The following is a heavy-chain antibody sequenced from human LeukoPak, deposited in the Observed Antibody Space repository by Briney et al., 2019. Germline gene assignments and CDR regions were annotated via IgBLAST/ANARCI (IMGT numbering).Heavy chain of an antibody. V-gene: IGHV4-59*01. D-gene: IGHD6-6*01. CDR3: ARTSSSSGPADY. CDR1: GGSISSYY. CDR2: IYYSGST. J-gene: IGHJ4*02. Sequence: SETLSLTCTVSGGSISSYYWSWIRQPPGKGLEWIGYIYYSGSTIYNPSLNSRVTMSVDTSKNQFSLKLSSVTAADTAVYYCARTSSSSGPADYWGQGTLVTVSS.